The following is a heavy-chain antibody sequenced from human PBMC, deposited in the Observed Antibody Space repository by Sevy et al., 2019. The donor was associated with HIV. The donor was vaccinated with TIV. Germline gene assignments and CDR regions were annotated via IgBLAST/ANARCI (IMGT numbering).Heavy chain of an antibody. V-gene: IGHV3-15*01. Sequence: GGSLRLSCSASGFSFSTYGMHWVRQAPGKGLEWVDRIKSKTDGGTTDYAAPVKGRFTISRDDSKNTLFLQMNSLQSEDTAVYYCATDRDYGDYAGGFDSWGQGTLVTVSS. J-gene: IGHJ4*02. D-gene: IGHD4-17*01. CDR2: IKSKTDGGTT. CDR1: GFSFSTYG. CDR3: ATDRDYGDYAGGFDS.